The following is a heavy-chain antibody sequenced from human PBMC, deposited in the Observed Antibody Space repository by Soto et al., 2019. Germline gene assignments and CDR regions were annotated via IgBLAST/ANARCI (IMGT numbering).Heavy chain of an antibody. D-gene: IGHD3-16*01. J-gene: IGHJ4*02. CDR2: IYYSGST. V-gene: IGHV4-39*07. Sequence: SETLSLTCTFSGASISNYYWIWIRQPPGKGLEWIGSIYYSGSTYYNSSLKSRVTISVDTSKNQFSLKLNSVTAADTAVYYCARDRVMLTFGGGSEEWGIDSWGQGTMVTV. CDR1: GASISNYY. CDR3: ARDRVMLTFGGGSEEWGIDS.